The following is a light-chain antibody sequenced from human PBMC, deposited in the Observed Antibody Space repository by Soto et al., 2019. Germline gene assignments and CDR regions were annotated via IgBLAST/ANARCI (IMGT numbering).Light chain of an antibody. V-gene: IGLV2-11*01. CDR1: VNDVFGYNY. J-gene: IGLJ1*01. CDR2: DVT. CDR3: WSYACGYIYR. Sequence: HSAIAQPGSVCGCSGEAYTIPCTGTVNDVFGYNYVSWYQQYLGTPPKLMLYDVTKWPSGVPERFSGSKSGNTASLTISGLQAQDEADYCCWSYACGYIYRFGTGTKVTV.